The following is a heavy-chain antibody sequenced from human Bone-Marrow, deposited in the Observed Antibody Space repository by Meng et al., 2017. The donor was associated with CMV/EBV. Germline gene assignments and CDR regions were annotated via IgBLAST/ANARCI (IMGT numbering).Heavy chain of an antibody. J-gene: IGHJ3*02. CDR1: GFTFGDYA. CDR3: TPTYYYDMGI. CDR2: IRSKAYGGTT. V-gene: IGHV3-49*04. D-gene: IGHD3-22*01. Sequence: GESLKISCTASGFTFGDYAMSWVRQAPGKGLEWVGFIRSKAYGGTTEYAASVKGRFTISKDDSKMIVYLQMNSLKTEDTAVYYCTPTYYYDMGIWGQGTMVTVSS.